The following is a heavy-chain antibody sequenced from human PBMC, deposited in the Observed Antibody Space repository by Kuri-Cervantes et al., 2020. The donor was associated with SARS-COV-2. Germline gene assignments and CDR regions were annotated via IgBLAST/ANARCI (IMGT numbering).Heavy chain of an antibody. CDR2: IIPIFGTA. J-gene: IGHJ6*02. Sequence: SVKVSCKASGGTFSSYAISWVRQAPGQGLEWMGGIIPIFGTANYAQKFQGRVTITADKSTSTAYMELSSLRSEDTAVYYCARDLNCSSTSCSYVGVYYYYGMDVWGQGTTVTVSS. CDR3: ARDLNCSSTSCSYVGVYYYYGMDV. CDR1: GGTFSSYA. D-gene: IGHD2-2*01. V-gene: IGHV1-69*06.